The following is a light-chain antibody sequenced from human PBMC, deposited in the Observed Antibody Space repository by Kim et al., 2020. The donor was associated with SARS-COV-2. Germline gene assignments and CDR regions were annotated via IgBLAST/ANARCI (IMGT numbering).Light chain of an antibody. CDR2: DVS. CDR3: SSYTSSSTLVV. CDR1: SSDVGGYNY. J-gene: IGLJ2*01. V-gene: IGLV2-14*03. Sequence: QSALTQPASVSGSPGQSITISCTGTSSDVGGYNYVSWYQQHPGKAPKLMIYDVSNRPSGVSNRFSGSKSGNTASLTISGLQAEYEADYYCSSYTSSSTLVVFGGGTHLTVL.